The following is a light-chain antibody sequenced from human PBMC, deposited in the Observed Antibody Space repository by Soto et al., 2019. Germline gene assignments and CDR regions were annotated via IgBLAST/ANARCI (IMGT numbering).Light chain of an antibody. CDR1: SSDVGGYND. Sequence: QSALTQPPSASGSPGQSVAISCTGTSSDVGGYNDVSWYHQHPGKAPKLMIYEVTKRTSGVPDRFSGSKSGNTASLTVSGLQADDEADYYCSSYAGSNNLGVVFGGGTKLTVL. CDR2: EVT. V-gene: IGLV2-8*01. CDR3: SSYAGSNNLGVV. J-gene: IGLJ2*01.